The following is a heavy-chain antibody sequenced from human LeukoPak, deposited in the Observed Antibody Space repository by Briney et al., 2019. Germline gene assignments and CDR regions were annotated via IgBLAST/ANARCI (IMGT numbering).Heavy chain of an antibody. Sequence: KASETLSLTCTVSGGSISSNSYFWGWIRQPPGKGLEWIGSIYYSGSTFYNPSLKSRVTISVDTSKNQFSLKLSSVTAADTAVYFCATLVSTRYYFDYWGQGTLVTVSS. D-gene: IGHD5/OR15-5a*01. CDR1: GGSISSNSYF. CDR2: IYYSGST. CDR3: ATLVSTRYYFDY. V-gene: IGHV4-39*07. J-gene: IGHJ4*02.